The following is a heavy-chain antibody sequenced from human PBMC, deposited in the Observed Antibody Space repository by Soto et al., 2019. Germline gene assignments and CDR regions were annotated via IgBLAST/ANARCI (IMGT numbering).Heavy chain of an antibody. J-gene: IGHJ4*02. V-gene: IGHV1-24*01. Sequence: QVQLVQSGAEVKKPGASVKVSCHLSGNTLTKLPMHWVRQAPGKGLEWMGGYDPDDDGTIYAENFQGRLTMTEDTSTNTAYMELSRLTSEDTAVYYCASGRAGYHPLGYWGQGTLVYVSS. CDR1: GNTLTKLP. CDR3: ASGRAGYHPLGY. D-gene: IGHD5-12*01. CDR2: YDPDDDGT.